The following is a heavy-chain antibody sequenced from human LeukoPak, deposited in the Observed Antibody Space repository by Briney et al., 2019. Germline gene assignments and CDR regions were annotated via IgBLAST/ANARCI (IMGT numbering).Heavy chain of an antibody. V-gene: IGHV4-38-2*02. CDR1: GYSISSGYY. Sequence: SETLSLTCTVSGYSISSGYYWGWIRQPPGKGLEWIGSIYHSGSTYYNPSLKSRVTISVDTSKNQFSLKLSFVTAADTAVYYCARGSRYFDYWGQGTLVTVSS. CDR3: ARGSRYFDY. J-gene: IGHJ4*02. CDR2: IYHSGST. D-gene: IGHD2-2*01.